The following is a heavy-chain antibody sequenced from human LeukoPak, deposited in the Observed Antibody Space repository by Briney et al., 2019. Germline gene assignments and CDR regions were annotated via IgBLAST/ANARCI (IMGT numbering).Heavy chain of an antibody. D-gene: IGHD6-13*01. CDR2: ISYDGSNK. CDR3: AKDGGAAAGLFDY. J-gene: IGHJ4*02. CDR1: GFTFSSYA. V-gene: IGHV3-30*04. Sequence: GGSLRLSCAASGFTFSSYAMHWVRQAPGKGLYWVAVISYDGSNKYYADSVKGRFTISRDNSKNTLYLQMNSLRAEDTAVYYCAKDGGAAAGLFDYWGQGTLVTVSS.